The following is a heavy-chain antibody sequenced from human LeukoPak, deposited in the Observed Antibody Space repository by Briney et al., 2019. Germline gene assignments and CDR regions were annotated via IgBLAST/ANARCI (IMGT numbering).Heavy chain of an antibody. CDR2: IWYDGSNK. Sequence: GGSLRLSCAASGFSFSNYGMHWVRQAPGKGLEWVAVIWYDGSNKYYADSVKGRFTISRDNSKNTLSLQMNSLRAEDTAVYYCAREGYYDSSGYYYEDYWGQGTLVTVSS. CDR3: AREGYYDSSGYYYEDY. D-gene: IGHD3-22*01. J-gene: IGHJ4*02. CDR1: GFSFSNYG. V-gene: IGHV3-33*01.